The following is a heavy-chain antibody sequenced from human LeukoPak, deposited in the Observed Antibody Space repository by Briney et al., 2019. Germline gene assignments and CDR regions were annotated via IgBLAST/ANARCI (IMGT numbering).Heavy chain of an antibody. V-gene: IGHV3-48*01. CDR1: GFTFSSYN. D-gene: IGHD2-15*01. J-gene: IGHJ4*02. Sequence: GGSLRLSCAASGFTFSSYNMNWVRQAPGKGLEWVSSISYTSRAKNYADSVKGRFTISRDNVKKSLFPQMDSLRVEDTAVYYCARTYCSSGSCFGWGQGTLVTVSS. CDR3: ARTYCSSGSCFG. CDR2: ISYTSRAK.